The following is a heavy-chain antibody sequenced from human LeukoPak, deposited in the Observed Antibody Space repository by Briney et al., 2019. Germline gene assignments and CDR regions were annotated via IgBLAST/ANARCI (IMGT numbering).Heavy chain of an antibody. CDR3: AREGGWHSAEYFQH. J-gene: IGHJ1*01. CDR1: GFTFSSYS. D-gene: IGHD6-19*01. Sequence: GGSLRLSCAASGFTFSSYSVNWVRQAPGKGLEWVSSISSSSSYIYYADSVKGRFTISRDNAKNSLYLQMNSLRDEDTAVYYCAREGGWHSAEYFQHWGQGTLVTVSS. CDR2: ISSSSSYI. V-gene: IGHV3-21*01.